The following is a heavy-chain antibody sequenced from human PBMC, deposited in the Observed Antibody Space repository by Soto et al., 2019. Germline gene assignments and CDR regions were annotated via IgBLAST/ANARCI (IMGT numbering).Heavy chain of an antibody. V-gene: IGHV3-48*01. Sequence: LRLSCAASGFTFSSYSMNWVRQAPGKGLEWVPYISSSSSTIYYADSVKGRFTISRDNAKNSLYLQMNSLRAEDTAVYYCAKYHSNYGWFDPWGQGTLVTVSS. CDR1: GFTFSSYS. J-gene: IGHJ5*02. D-gene: IGHD4-4*01. CDR3: AKYHSNYGWFDP. CDR2: ISSSSSTI.